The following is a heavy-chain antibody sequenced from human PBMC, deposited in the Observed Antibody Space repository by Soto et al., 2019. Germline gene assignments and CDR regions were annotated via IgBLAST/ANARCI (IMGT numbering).Heavy chain of an antibody. CDR2: IYYSGST. D-gene: IGHD4-4*01. Sequence: SETLSLTCTVSGGSISSYYWSWIRQPPGKGLEWIGYIYYSGSTNYNPSLKSRVTISVDTSKNQFSLKLSSVTAADTAVYYCASSPDYNNFDYWGQGTLVTVSS. V-gene: IGHV4-59*01. J-gene: IGHJ4*02. CDR3: ASSPDYNNFDY. CDR1: GGSISSYY.